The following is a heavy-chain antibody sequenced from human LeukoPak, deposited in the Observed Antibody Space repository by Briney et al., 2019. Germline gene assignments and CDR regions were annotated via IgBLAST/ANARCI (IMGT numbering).Heavy chain of an antibody. D-gene: IGHD3-22*01. V-gene: IGHV7-4-1*02. J-gene: IGHJ4*02. CDR2: VNTNTGNP. CDR3: ASCNDSSGYFAY. CDR1: GYTFTDYA. Sequence: ASVKVSCKPSGYTFTDYAINWVRQAPGQGLEYMGWVNTNTGNPTYAQGFTGRFVFSSDSSVSTAYLQITSLKADDSAIYFCASCNDSSGYFAYWGQGTLVTVSS.